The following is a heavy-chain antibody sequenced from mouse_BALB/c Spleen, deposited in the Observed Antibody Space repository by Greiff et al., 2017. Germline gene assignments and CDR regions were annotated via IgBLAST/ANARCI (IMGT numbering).Heavy chain of an antibody. CDR1: GYSFTDYI. CDR3: ARGRGYDYDVPWFAY. J-gene: IGHJ3*01. V-gene: IGHV1-39*01. D-gene: IGHD2-4*01. CDR2: INPYYGST. Sequence: VQLQQTGPELVKPGASVKISCKASGYSFTDYIMLWVKQSHGKSLEWIGNINPYYGSTSYNLKFKGKATLTVDKSSSTAYMQLNSLTSEDSAVYYCARGRGYDYDVPWFAYWGQGTLVTVSA.